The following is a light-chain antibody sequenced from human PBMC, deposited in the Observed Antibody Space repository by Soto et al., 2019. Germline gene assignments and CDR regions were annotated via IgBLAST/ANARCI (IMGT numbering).Light chain of an antibody. Sequence: QSVLTQPRSVSGSPGQSVTISCAGTSSDVGDYDHVSWYQQHPGKAPKLMIYDVSKRPSGVPDRFSGSKSGNTASLTISGLQAEDEADYYCCSYAGSYTYVFGTGTKVTVL. J-gene: IGLJ1*01. CDR3: CSYAGSYTYV. CDR2: DVS. CDR1: SSDVGDYDH. V-gene: IGLV2-11*01.